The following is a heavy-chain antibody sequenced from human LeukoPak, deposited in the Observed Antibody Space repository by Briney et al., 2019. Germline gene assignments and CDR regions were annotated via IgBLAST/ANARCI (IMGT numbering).Heavy chain of an antibody. J-gene: IGHJ3*02. Sequence: ASVKVSCKTSGYTFTTNYIHWVRQAPGQGLEWMGIINPSSGTTVYAPNVQGRITMTRDTSTSTVYMDLNSLRSEDTAVYYCAREGGVVGATTGRRGFDIWGQGTVVTVSP. V-gene: IGHV1-46*01. CDR1: GYTFTTNY. D-gene: IGHD1-26*01. CDR2: INPSSGTT. CDR3: AREGGVVGATTGRRGFDI.